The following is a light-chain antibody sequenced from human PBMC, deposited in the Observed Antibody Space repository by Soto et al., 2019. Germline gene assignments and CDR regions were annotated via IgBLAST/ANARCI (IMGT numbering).Light chain of an antibody. CDR3: QQYNSYWT. Sequence: DIQMTQSPSTLSASVGDRVTITCRASQSISSWLAWYQQKPGKAPKLLIYKASSLESGFPSRFSGSGSGTEFTLTISSLQPADFATYYCQQYNSYWTFGQGTKVEIK. CDR2: KAS. CDR1: QSISSW. V-gene: IGKV1-5*03. J-gene: IGKJ1*01.